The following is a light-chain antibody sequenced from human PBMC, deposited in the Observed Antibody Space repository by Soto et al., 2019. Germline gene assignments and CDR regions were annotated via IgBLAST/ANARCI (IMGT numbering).Light chain of an antibody. CDR1: QSVSSSY. J-gene: IGKJ1*01. Sequence: EIVLTQSPGTLSLSPGERATLSCRASQSVSSSYLAWYQQKPGQAPRLLIYGASSRATGIPDRFSGSGSGTDFTLTISRLEPEDFAVYYCQREGLFGQGTKVGIK. V-gene: IGKV3-20*01. CDR2: GAS. CDR3: QREGL.